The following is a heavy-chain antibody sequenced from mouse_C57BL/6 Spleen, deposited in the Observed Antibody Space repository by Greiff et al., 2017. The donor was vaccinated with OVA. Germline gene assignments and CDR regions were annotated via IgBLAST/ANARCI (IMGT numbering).Heavy chain of an antibody. Sequence: EVQLQQSGAELVRPGASVQLSCTASGFNIKDDYMHWVKQRPEQGLEWIGWIDPENGDTEYASKFQGKATITADTSSNTAYLQLSSLTSEDTAVYYCTHYYDYEGAMDYWGQGTSLTVSS. V-gene: IGHV14-4*01. CDR3: THYYDYEGAMDY. CDR2: IDPENGDT. CDR1: GFNIKDDY. D-gene: IGHD2-4*01. J-gene: IGHJ4*01.